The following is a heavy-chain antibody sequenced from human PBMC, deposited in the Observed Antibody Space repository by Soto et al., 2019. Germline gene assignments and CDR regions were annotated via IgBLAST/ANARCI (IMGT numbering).Heavy chain of an antibody. CDR2: INHSGST. Sequence: QVQLQQWGAGLLKPSETLSLTCAVYGGSFSGYYWSWIRQPPGKGLEWIGEINHSGSTNYNPSLKIRVTRSVDTSKNQSSLKLSSVTAADTAVYYGARRGRQNRGQGTLVTVSS. J-gene: IGHJ4*02. CDR1: GGSFSGYY. CDR3: ARRGRQN. V-gene: IGHV4-34*01.